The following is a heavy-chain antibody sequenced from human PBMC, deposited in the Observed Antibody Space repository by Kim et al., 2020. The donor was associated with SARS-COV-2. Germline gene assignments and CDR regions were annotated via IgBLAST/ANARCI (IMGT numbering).Heavy chain of an antibody. V-gene: IGHV4-30-4*01. CDR2: IYYSGSS. D-gene: IGHD6-6*01. CDR3: VRGATSYAFDI. CDR1: GGSISSADYY. Sequence: SETLSLTCTVSGGSISSADYYWTWIRQPPGKGLEWIGYIYYSGSSYYNPSLESRTTISVDTSKNQFSLKLSSVTAADTAVYYCVRGATSYAFDIWGQGTMVTVSS. J-gene: IGHJ3*02.